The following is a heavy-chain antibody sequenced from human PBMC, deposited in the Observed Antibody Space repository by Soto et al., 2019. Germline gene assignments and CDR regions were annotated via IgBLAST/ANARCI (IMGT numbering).Heavy chain of an antibody. CDR2: ISYDGTIK. J-gene: IGHJ4*02. CDR1: GFTFSSYG. D-gene: IGHD4-17*01. CDR3: AKEADGDYRNYFDY. Sequence: QVQLVESGGGVVQPGRSLRLSCAASGFTFSSYGMHWVRQAPGKGLEWVAVISYDGTIKYYVDSVKGRFTISRDNSKKTRYLQMNRLRPEDAAVYYCAKEADGDYRNYFDYWGQGTLVTVSS. V-gene: IGHV3-30*18.